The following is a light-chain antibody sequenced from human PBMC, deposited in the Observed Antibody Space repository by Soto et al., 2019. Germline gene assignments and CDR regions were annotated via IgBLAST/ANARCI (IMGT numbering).Light chain of an antibody. CDR1: QDISSY. J-gene: IGKJ5*01. Sequence: DIQLTQSPSFLSASVGDRVTITCRASQDISSYLAWYQQKPGKAPKLLIYAASTWQSGVPSRFSGSGSGTEFTLTISSLQPEDFATYYCQQLNSYPFTFGQGTRLEIK. CDR3: QQLNSYPFT. V-gene: IGKV1-9*01. CDR2: AAS.